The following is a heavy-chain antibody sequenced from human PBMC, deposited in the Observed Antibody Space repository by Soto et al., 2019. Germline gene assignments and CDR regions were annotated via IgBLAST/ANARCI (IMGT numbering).Heavy chain of an antibody. CDR1: GFTFSNYW. Sequence: DVQLVESGGGLVQPGGSLRLSCAASGFTFSNYWMTWVRQAPGKGLEWVANIKEDGSNKTHVHSVGGRFTISRDNAKNSLYLQLNGLRAEDTAVYYCGRAAYSGDGLDVWGQGTTVTVS. J-gene: IGHJ6*02. D-gene: IGHD5-18*01. V-gene: IGHV3-7*04. CDR2: IKEDGSNK. CDR3: GRAAYSGDGLDV.